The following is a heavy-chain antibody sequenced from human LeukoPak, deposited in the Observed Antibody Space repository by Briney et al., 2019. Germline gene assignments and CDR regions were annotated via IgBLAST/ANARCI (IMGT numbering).Heavy chain of an antibody. CDR3: AREVTVTTGIGYYYYGMDV. CDR2: ISAYNVNT. J-gene: IGHJ6*02. Sequence: SVKVSCKASGYTFTSYGISWVRQAPGQGLGWMGWISAYNVNTNYAQKLQGRVTMTTDTSTSTAYMELRSLRSDDTAVYYCAREVTVTTGIGYYYYGMDVWGQGTTVTVSS. V-gene: IGHV1-18*01. D-gene: IGHD4-17*01. CDR1: GYTFTSYG.